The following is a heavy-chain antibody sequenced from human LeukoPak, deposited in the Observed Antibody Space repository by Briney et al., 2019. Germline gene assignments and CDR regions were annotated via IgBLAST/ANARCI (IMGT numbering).Heavy chain of an antibody. D-gene: IGHD3-10*01. V-gene: IGHV3-48*02. CDR1: GFTFSSYS. J-gene: IGHJ4*02. CDR3: ARDPMVRGVIITSFDF. Sequence: GGSLRLSCAASGFTFSSYSMNWVRQAPGKGLEWVSYISTSGSTIYYADSVKGRFTISRDNAKNSLYLQMNSLRDEDTAVYYCARDPMVRGVIITSFDFWGQGTLVTVSS. CDR2: ISTSGSTI.